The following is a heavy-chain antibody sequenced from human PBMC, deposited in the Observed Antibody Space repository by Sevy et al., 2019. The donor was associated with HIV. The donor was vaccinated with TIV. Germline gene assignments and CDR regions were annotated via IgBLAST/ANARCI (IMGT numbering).Heavy chain of an antibody. J-gene: IGHJ4*02. CDR1: GFNFSTYG. CDR3: VGSFWDH. D-gene: IGHD6-13*01. CDR2: IRYDGSYK. Sequence: GGSLRLSCAASGFNFSTYGMHWVRQAPGKGPEWVAVIRYDGSYKYYADAVKGRFSISRDNSKNTLYLQMNRLRTEDTAVYYCVGSFWDHWCQGTLVTVSS. V-gene: IGHV3-30*02.